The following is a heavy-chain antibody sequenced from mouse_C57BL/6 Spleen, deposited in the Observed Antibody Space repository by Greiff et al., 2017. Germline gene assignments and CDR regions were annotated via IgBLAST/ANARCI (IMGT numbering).Heavy chain of an antibody. CDR1: GYTFTGYW. Sequence: QVQLKQSGAELMKPGASVKLSCKATGYTFTGYWIEWVKQRPGHGLEWIRELLPGSGSTNSNENFKGKATFTADPSSNTAYMQLSSLTTEDSAICYCARSDTTVVEDWYFDVWGTGTTVTVSS. CDR2: LLPGSGST. CDR3: ARSDTTVVEDWYFDV. D-gene: IGHD1-1*01. J-gene: IGHJ1*03. V-gene: IGHV1-9*01.